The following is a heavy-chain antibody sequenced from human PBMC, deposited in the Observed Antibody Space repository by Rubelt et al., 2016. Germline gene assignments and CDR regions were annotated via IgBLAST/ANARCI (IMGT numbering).Heavy chain of an antibody. D-gene: IGHD3-22*01. CDR3: AYGVTMIKNWFDP. Sequence: QVQLVQSGAEVKKPGSSVKVSCKASGGTFSSYAISWVRQAPGQGLEWMGGIIPIFGTANYSQKFPGGVTITADKSTGTAYMGLSSLRAEDTAVYYCAYGVTMIKNWFDPWGQGTLVTVSS. CDR2: IIPIFGTA. CDR1: GGTFSSYA. J-gene: IGHJ5*02. V-gene: IGHV1-69*06.